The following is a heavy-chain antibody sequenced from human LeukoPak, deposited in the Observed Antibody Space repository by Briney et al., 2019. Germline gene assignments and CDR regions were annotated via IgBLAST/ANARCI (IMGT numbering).Heavy chain of an antibody. Sequence: SETLSLTCSVSAGSLSTYWWSWIRQPPGKGLEWIGFIHYTGGTLYNPFLKSRVTLSVDVSKSQFSLSLTSATTADTAVYYCARTGSSGSFSDYWGQGTLVTVSS. CDR1: AGSLSTYW. D-gene: IGHD3-10*01. V-gene: IGHV4-59*01. CDR3: ARTGSSGSFSDY. CDR2: IHYTGGT. J-gene: IGHJ4*02.